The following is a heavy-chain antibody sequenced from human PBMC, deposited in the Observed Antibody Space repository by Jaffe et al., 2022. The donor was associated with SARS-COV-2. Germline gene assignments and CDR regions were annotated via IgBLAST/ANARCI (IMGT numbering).Heavy chain of an antibody. CDR3: ARGIRVPAAIPYYYYYGMDV. Sequence: QVQLQQWGAGLLKPSETLSLTCAVYGGSFSGYYWSWIRQPPGKGLEWIGEINHSGSTNYNPSLKSRVTISVDTSKNQFSLKLSSVTAADTAVYYCARGIRVPAAIPYYYYYGMDVWGQGTTVTVSS. V-gene: IGHV4-34*01. D-gene: IGHD2-2*02. CDR1: GGSFSGYY. J-gene: IGHJ6*02. CDR2: INHSGST.